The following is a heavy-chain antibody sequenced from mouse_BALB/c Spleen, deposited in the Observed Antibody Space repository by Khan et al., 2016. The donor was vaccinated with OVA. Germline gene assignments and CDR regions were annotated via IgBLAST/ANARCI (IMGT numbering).Heavy chain of an antibody. Sequence: EVKLLESGPGLVKPSQSLSLTCTVTGYSITSGYAWNWIRQFPGNKLEWMGYISYSGVTSYTPSLKSRISITRDTSKNQFFLQLTSVTTEDTATYYCARGNYYGYYFDYWGQGTTLTVSP. CDR3: ARGNYYGYYFDY. V-gene: IGHV3-2*02. CDR2: ISYSGVT. D-gene: IGHD1-1*01. J-gene: IGHJ2*01. CDR1: GYSITSGYA.